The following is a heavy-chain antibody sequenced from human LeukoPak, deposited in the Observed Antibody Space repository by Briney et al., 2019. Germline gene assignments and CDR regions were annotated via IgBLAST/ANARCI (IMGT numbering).Heavy chain of an antibody. Sequence: SETLSLTCIVSGGSISHYYWSWIRQPPGKGLEWIGYIYYSGSTNYNPSLKSRVTISVDTSKNQFSLKLSSVTAADTAVYFCARDRGYSYGYRLDYWGQGTLVTVSS. V-gene: IGHV4-59*01. CDR3: ARDRGYSYGYRLDY. CDR1: GGSISHYY. J-gene: IGHJ4*02. CDR2: IYYSGST. D-gene: IGHD5-18*01.